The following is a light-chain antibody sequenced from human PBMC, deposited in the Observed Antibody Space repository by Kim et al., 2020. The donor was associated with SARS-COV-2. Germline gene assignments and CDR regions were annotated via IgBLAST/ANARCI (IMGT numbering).Light chain of an antibody. J-gene: IGLJ2*01. CDR2: ANN. Sequence: GERFPIACTGGSSNIVARYGVHWYQQLPETAPKLLIYANNNRPSGVPDRFCGSKSGTSASLAITGLQAEDEADYYCQSYDISLSVIFGGGTQLTVL. V-gene: IGLV1-40*01. CDR1: SSNIVARYG. CDR3: QSYDISLSVI.